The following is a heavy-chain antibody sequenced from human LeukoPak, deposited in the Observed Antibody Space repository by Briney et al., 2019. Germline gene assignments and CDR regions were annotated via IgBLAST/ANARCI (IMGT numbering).Heavy chain of an antibody. D-gene: IGHD6-19*01. CDR2: ITTSDGNT. Sequence: GGSLRLSCAASGFTFSSYTMSWVRQAPGKGLEWVSTITTSDGNTYYADSVKGRFTVSRDNSKNTLFLQMNSLRAEDTAVYYCARVWLVRELLRDAFDIWGQGTMVTVSS. V-gene: IGHV3-23*01. CDR1: GFTFSSYT. CDR3: ARVWLVRELLRDAFDI. J-gene: IGHJ3*02.